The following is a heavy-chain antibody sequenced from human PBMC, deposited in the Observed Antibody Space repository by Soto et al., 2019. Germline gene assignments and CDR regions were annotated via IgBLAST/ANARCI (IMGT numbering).Heavy chain of an antibody. J-gene: IGHJ6*02. V-gene: IGHV4-61*01. CDR2: IYYSGST. Sequence: SETLSLTCSVSGGFVSSSSYYWSWIRQPPGKGLEWIGYIYYSGSTNYNPSLKSRVTISVDTSKNQFSLKLSSVTAADTAVYYCARGIEGWYQGRYYYGMDVWGQGTTVTVSS. CDR3: ARGIEGWYQGRYYYGMDV. CDR1: GGFVSSSSYY. D-gene: IGHD6-19*01.